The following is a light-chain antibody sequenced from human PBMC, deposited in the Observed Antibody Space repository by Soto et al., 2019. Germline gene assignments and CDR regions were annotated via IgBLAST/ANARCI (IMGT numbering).Light chain of an antibody. J-gene: IGKJ4*01. V-gene: IGKV3-20*01. CDR3: QQYASSPLT. CDR2: GAS. Sequence: EIVLTQSPGTLTLSPGERATLSCRASQSVGRNYLAWYQQKPGQAPRLLIYGASSRATGIPDRFSGSGSGTDFTLTLSRLEPEEFAVYYCQQYASSPLTFGGGTKVEIK. CDR1: QSVGRNY.